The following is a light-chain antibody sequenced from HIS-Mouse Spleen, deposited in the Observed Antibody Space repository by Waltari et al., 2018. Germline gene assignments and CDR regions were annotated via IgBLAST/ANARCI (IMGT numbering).Light chain of an antibody. CDR1: SGSIASHY. V-gene: IGLV6-57*02. Sequence: NFMLTQPHSVSESPGKTVTISCTGRSGSIASHYVPWYQQRPGSAPTTVIYEDNQRPSGVPDRFSGSIDSSSNSASLTISGLKTEDEADYYCQSYDSSNSWVFGGGTKLTVL. CDR2: EDN. J-gene: IGLJ3*02. CDR3: QSYDSSNSWV.